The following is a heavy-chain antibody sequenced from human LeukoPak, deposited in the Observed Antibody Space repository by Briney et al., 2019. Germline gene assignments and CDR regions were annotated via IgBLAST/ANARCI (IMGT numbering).Heavy chain of an antibody. V-gene: IGHV3-30*18. J-gene: IGHJ4*02. CDR3: AKNRGSANYYFFLFDN. CDR2: ISYDGSDR. Sequence: GGSLRLSCAASGFTFSNYGMHWVRQAPGKGLEWVAVISYDGSDRYYADSVKGRFTISRDNSKNTLYLQMNSLRAEDTAVYYCAKNRGSANYYFFLFDNWGQGTLVTVSS. D-gene: IGHD3-10*01. CDR1: GFTFSNYG.